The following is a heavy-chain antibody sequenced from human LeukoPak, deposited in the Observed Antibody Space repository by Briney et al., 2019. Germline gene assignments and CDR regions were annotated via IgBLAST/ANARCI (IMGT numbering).Heavy chain of an antibody. CDR2: ISFDGKNK. CDR1: GFFFSSHG. V-gene: IGHV3-30*04. D-gene: IGHD3-10*01. Sequence: GGSLRLSCATSGFFFSSHGLHWVRQAPGQGLEWLAVISFDGKNKFYADPVKGRFTISRDNPRNTLYLQMNSLRAEDTAVYYCAKDFWRVDYYGSGSPKHYFD. J-gene: IGHJ4*01. CDR3: AKDFWRVDYYGSGSPKHYFD.